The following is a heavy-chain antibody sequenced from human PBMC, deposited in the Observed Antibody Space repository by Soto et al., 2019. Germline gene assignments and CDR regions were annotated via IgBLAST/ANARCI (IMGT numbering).Heavy chain of an antibody. CDR3: SGVLLWFGGSRPLDV. CDR1: GYTLTELS. J-gene: IGHJ6*04. V-gene: IGHV1-24*01. Sequence: ASVKVSCKVSGYTLTELSMHWVRQAPGKGLEWMGGFDPEDGETIYAQKFQGRVTMTEDTSTDTAYMELSSLRSEDTAVYYCSGVLLWFGGSRPLDVWGKGTTVTFSS. CDR2: FDPEDGET. D-gene: IGHD3-10*01.